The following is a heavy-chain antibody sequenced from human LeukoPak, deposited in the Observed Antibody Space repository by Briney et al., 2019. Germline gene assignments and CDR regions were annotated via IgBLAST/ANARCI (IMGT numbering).Heavy chain of an antibody. V-gene: IGHV3-23*01. CDR3: AKDNRRHYTSGPNPDSLH. J-gene: IGHJ4*02. D-gene: IGHD6-19*01. Sequence: GGSLRLSCAASGFSFSSYAMSWVRQAPGKGLEWVSAISSSGGNTYYADSVKGRFTISRDNAKNSLYLQMNSLRVEDTAFYYCAKDNRRHYTSGPNPDSLHWGQGALVTVSS. CDR2: ISSSGGNT. CDR1: GFSFSSYA.